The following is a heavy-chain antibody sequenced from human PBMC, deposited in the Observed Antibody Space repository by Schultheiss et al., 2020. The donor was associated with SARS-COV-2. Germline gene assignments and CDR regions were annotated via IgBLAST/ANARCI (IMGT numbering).Heavy chain of an antibody. V-gene: IGHV1-2*02. J-gene: IGHJ5*01. CDR1: GGTFSSYA. D-gene: IGHD4/OR15-4a*01. Sequence: ASVKVSCKASGGTFSSYAISWVRQAPGQGLEWVGWINPNNGGTSYAQKFQGRVTMTRDTSISTAYMELSRLRSDDTAVYYCARDGALGRFDSWGQGTLVTVSS. CDR3: ARDGALGRFDS. CDR2: INPNNGGT.